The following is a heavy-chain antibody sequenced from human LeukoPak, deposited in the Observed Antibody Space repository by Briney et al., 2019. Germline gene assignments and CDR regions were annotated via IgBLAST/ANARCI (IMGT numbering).Heavy chain of an antibody. V-gene: IGHV3-30*18. CDR2: ISYDGSNK. CDR1: GFTFSSYG. Sequence: PGGSLRLSCAASGFTFSSYGMHWVRQAPGKGLEWVAVISYDGSNKYYADSVKGRFTISRDNSKNTLYLQMNSLRAEDTAVYYCAKDYYGSGPGGYWGQGTLVTVSS. D-gene: IGHD3-10*01. J-gene: IGHJ4*02. CDR3: AKDYYGSGPGGY.